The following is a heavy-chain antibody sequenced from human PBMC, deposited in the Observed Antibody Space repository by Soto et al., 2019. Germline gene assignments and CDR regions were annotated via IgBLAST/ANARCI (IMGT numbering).Heavy chain of an antibody. CDR3: ARGDTAMAAYYFDY. V-gene: IGHV4-34*01. J-gene: IGHJ4*02. D-gene: IGHD5-18*01. CDR2: INHSGST. CDR1: GGSFSGYY. Sequence: KPSETLSLTCAVYGGSFSGYYWSWIRQPPGKGLEWIGEINHSGSTNYNPSLKSRVTISVDTPKNQFSLKLSSVTAADTAVYYCARGDTAMAAYYFDYWGQGTLVTVSS.